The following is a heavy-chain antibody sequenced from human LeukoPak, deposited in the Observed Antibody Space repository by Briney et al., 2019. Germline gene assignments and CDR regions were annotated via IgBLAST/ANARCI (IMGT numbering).Heavy chain of an antibody. CDR1: GFTFSSYA. CDR2: ISGSGGST. V-gene: IGHV3-23*01. CDR3: VKDLSVAGFYYFDY. D-gene: IGHD6-19*01. Sequence: GGSLRLSCAASGFTFSSYAMSWVRQAPGKGLEWVSAISGSGGSTYYADSVKGRFTISRDNSKNTLYLQMNSLRAEDTAVYYCVKDLSVAGFYYFDYWGQGTLVTVSS. J-gene: IGHJ4*02.